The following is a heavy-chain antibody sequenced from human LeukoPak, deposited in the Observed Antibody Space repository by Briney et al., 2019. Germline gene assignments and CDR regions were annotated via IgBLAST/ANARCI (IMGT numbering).Heavy chain of an antibody. J-gene: IGHJ4*02. D-gene: IGHD4-11*01. CDR2: IDWYDDK. Sequence: SGPPKVNPTQTLTLTSTFSGFSLSTSGMCVIWILQPPEPALAGLALIDWYDDKYYITSLKTRRTISQDTSKNQVVLTMTNMDPVDTATYYCARIRDDYSDYYFDYWGQGTLVTGSS. V-gene: IGHV2-70*01. CDR3: ARIRDDYSDYYFDY. CDR1: GFSLSTSGMC.